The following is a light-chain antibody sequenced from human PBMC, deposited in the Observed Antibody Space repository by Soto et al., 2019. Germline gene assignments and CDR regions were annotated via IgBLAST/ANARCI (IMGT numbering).Light chain of an antibody. V-gene: IGLV1-40*01. CDR3: QSYDSSLIWV. J-gene: IGLJ3*02. CDR2: GNS. CDR1: SSNIGAGYD. Sequence: QSVLTQPPSVSGAPGQRVTISFTGSSSNIGAGYDVHWYQQLPGTAPKLLIYGNSNRPSGVPDRFSGSKSGTSASLAITGLQAEDEADYYCQSYDSSLIWVFGGGTKLTVL.